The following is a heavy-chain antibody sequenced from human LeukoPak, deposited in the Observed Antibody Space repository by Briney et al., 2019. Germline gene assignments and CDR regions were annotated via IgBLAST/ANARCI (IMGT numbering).Heavy chain of an antibody. J-gene: IGHJ4*02. CDR3: ARGYSSGSRWLDY. V-gene: IGHV3-33*01. CDR1: GFTFSSYG. CDR2: IWYDGSNK. D-gene: IGHD3-22*01. Sequence: PGRSLRLSCAASGFTFSSYGMHWVRQAPGKGLEWVAVIWYDGSNKYYADSVKGRFTISRDNSKNTLYLQMNSLRAEDTAVYYCARGYSSGSRWLDYWGQGTLVTVSS.